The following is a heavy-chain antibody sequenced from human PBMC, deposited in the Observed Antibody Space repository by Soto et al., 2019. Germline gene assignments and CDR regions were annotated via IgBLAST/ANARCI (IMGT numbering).Heavy chain of an antibody. V-gene: IGHV3-21*01. D-gene: IGHD3-10*01. J-gene: IGHJ4*02. CDR1: GFTFSYFT. Sequence: VRLVQSGGGLAKPGESLRLSCEASGFTFSYFTMNWVRQAPGKGLEWVSSITGSSSSTYYTDSVQGRFSISRDNAKNTLFLEMNSLRAEDTAVYYCARISRQEEYYFDYWGQGVLVTVSS. CDR2: ITGSSSST. CDR3: ARISRQEEYYFDY.